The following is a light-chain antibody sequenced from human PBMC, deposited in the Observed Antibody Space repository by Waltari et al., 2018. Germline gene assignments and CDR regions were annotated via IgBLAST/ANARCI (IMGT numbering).Light chain of an antibody. CDR2: NSD. CDR1: SSNIGNNY. J-gene: IGLJ3*02. Sequence: QSVLTQPPSMSGTPGQRVPISCSGSSSNIGNNYVCWYQQLPGTSPKLLIYNSDQRPSGVPDRFSGSTSGTSASLAISGLRSEDDGDYYCAAWDDSVTGEVFGGGTRLTVL. CDR3: AAWDDSVTGEV. V-gene: IGLV1-47*01.